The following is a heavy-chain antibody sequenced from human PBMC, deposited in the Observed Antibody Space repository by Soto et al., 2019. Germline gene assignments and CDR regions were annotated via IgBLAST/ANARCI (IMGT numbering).Heavy chain of an antibody. J-gene: IGHJ5*02. CDR1: GGSVSSGSYY. Sequence: QVQLQESGPGLVKPSETLSLTCTVSGGSVSSGSYYWSWIRQPPGKGLEWIGYIYYSGGTNYNPSLKSRVTISVDTSKNQFSLKLSSVTAADTAVYYCARKGGWFDPWGQETLVTVSS. D-gene: IGHD3-16*01. V-gene: IGHV4-61*01. CDR3: ARKGGWFDP. CDR2: IYYSGGT.